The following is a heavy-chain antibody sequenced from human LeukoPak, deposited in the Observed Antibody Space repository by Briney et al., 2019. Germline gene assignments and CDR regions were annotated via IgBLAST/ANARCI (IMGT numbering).Heavy chain of an antibody. J-gene: IGHJ4*02. CDR2: ISGSGGST. D-gene: IGHD5-24*01. Sequence: GGSLRPSCAASGFTFSSYAMSWVRQAPGKGLEWVSAISGSGGSTYYADSVKGRFTISRDNSKSTLFLQMNSLRAEDTAVYYCAKDPRVGSRVATPCHWGQGTLVTVSS. CDR1: GFTFSSYA. V-gene: IGHV3-23*01. CDR3: AKDPRVGSRVATPCH.